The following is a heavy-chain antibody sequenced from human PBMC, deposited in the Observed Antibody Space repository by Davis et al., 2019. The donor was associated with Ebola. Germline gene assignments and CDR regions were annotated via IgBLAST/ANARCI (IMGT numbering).Heavy chain of an antibody. J-gene: IGHJ4*02. Sequence: GGSLRLSCAASGFTFGDYAMHWVRQAPGKGLEWVSLIRWDGRSTAYADSVRDRFSISRDNSRNFLYLQMNGLRAEDTALYYCTAYDSTFRNYWGQGTLVTVSS. D-gene: IGHD3-22*01. CDR3: TAYDSTFRNY. CDR1: GFTFGDYA. CDR2: IRWDGRST. V-gene: IGHV3-43D*03.